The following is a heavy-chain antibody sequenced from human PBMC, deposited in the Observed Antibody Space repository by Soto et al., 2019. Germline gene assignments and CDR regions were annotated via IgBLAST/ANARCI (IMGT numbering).Heavy chain of an antibody. V-gene: IGHV4-30-2*01. CDR2: VYHSGNP. CDR1: GGSISSGGYS. D-gene: IGHD2-21*02. Sequence: SETLSLTCAVSGGSISSGGYSWSWVRQPPGKGLEWIGYVYHSGNPYYNPSLKGRVTISLDRSKNQFSLELGSVTAADTAVYYCARLALVTRIFDYWGQGTLVTVSS. CDR3: ARLALVTRIFDY. J-gene: IGHJ4*02.